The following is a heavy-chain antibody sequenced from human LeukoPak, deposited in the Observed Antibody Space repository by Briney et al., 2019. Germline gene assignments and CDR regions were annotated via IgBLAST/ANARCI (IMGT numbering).Heavy chain of an antibody. CDR1: GFTFDDYA. V-gene: IGHV3-43*02. J-gene: IGHJ4*02. Sequence: GGSLRLSCAASGFTFDDYAMHRVRQAPGKGLEWVSLISGDGGSTNYADSVKGRFTISRDNSKSSLYLQMNSLRTEDTALYYCAKADCSGGSCYSGDYWGQGTLVTVSS. CDR2: ISGDGGST. CDR3: AKADCSGGSCYSGDY. D-gene: IGHD2-15*01.